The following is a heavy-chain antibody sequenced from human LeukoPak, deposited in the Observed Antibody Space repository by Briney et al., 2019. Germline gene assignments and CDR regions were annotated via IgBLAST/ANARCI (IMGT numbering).Heavy chain of an antibody. CDR1: GGSISTSSYY. CDR2: IFYSGST. J-gene: IGHJ3*02. D-gene: IGHD3-22*01. V-gene: IGHV4-39*07. CDR3: ARVPVDYYDSSGYDAFDI. Sequence: SETLSLTCTVSGGSISTSSYYWGWVRQPPGKGLEWIGNIFYSGSTYYSPSLKSRVTISVDTSKNQFSLKLSSVTAADTAVYYCARVPVDYYDSSGYDAFDIWGQGTMVTVSS.